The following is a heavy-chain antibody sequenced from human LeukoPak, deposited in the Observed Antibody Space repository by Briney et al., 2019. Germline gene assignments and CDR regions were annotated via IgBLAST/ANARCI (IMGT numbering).Heavy chain of an antibody. CDR1: GFTFSSYA. J-gene: IGHJ3*02. V-gene: IGHV3-30-3*01. D-gene: IGHD3-16*01. Sequence: GRSLRLSCAASGFTFSSYAMHWVRRAPGKGLEWVAVISYDGSNKYYADSVKGRFTISRDNSKNTLYLQMNSLRAEDTAVYYCARERQLETYYDYVWGSPRDAFDIWGQGTMVTVSS. CDR3: ARERQLETYYDYVWGSPRDAFDI. CDR2: ISYDGSNK.